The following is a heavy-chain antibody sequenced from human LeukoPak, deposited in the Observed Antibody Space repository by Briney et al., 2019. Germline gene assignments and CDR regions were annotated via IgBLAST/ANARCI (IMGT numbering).Heavy chain of an antibody. CDR3: ARAVDTAMLDDAFDI. D-gene: IGHD5-18*01. CDR1: GGSISSYY. J-gene: IGHJ3*02. V-gene: IGHV4-4*07. Sequence: PSETLSLTCTVSGGSISSYYWSWIRQPAGKGLEWIGRIYASGSTNYNPSLKSRVTMSVDTFKSQFSLKLTSVTAADTAVYFCARAVDTAMLDDAFDIWGQGKMVTVSS. CDR2: IYASGST.